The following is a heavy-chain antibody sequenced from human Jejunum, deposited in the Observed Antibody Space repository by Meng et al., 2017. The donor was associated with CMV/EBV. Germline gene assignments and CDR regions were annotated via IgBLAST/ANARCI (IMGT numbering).Heavy chain of an antibody. V-gene: IGHV3-53*01. J-gene: IGHJ3*02. CDR3: ARARPSDAFDI. Sequence: VQVVESGGGLIQPGGSLRLSCGASGFTVISSYMTWVRQTPGEGLEWVSVIYAGGDTYYADSVKGRFTMSRDNSKNTLYLQMNSLRAEDTAVYYCARARPSDAFDIWGQGTMVTVSS. CDR1: GFTVISSY. CDR2: IYAGGDT.